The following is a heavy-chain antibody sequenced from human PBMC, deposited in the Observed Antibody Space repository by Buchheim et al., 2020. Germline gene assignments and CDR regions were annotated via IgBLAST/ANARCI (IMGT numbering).Heavy chain of an antibody. V-gene: IGHV4-34*01. CDR3: AIPQRYYYGMDV. CDR2: INHSGST. J-gene: IGHJ6*02. CDR1: GGSFSGYY. D-gene: IGHD6-25*01. Sequence: QVQLQQWGAGLLKPSETLSLTCAVYGGSFSGYYWSWIRQPPGKGLEWIGEINHSGSTNYNPSLKSRVTISVDTSKNQFSLKLRSVTAADTAVYYCAIPQRYYYGMDVWGQGTT.